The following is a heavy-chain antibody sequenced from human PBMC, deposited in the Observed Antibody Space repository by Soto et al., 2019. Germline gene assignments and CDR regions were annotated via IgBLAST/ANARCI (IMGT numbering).Heavy chain of an antibody. Sequence: PGGSLRLSCAASGFTFSSYSMNWVRQAPGKGLEWVSSISSSSSYIYYADSVKGRFTISRDNAKNSLYLQMNSLRAEDTAVYYCARERIHGYGMDVWGQGTTVTVSS. V-gene: IGHV3-21*01. CDR1: GFTFSSYS. D-gene: IGHD2-15*01. J-gene: IGHJ6*02. CDR3: ARERIHGYGMDV. CDR2: ISSSSSYI.